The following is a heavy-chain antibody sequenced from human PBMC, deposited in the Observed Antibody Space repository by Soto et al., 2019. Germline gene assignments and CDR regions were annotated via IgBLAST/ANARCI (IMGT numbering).Heavy chain of an antibody. CDR1: GFTFSSYA. CDR3: ARGYLVVVVAATPPFDY. D-gene: IGHD2-15*01. CDR2: ISYDGSNK. J-gene: IGHJ4*02. Sequence: QVQLVESGGGVVQPGRSLRLSCAASGFTFSSYAIHWVRQAPGKGLEWVAVISYDGSNKYYADSVKGRFTISRDNSKNTLYLQMNSLRAEDTAVYYCARGYLVVVVAATPPFDYWGQGTLVTVSS. V-gene: IGHV3-30-3*01.